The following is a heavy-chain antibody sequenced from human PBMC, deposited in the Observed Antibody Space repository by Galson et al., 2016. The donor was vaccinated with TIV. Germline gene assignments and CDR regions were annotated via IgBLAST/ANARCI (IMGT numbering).Heavy chain of an antibody. CDR1: GFTFSNYA. CDR2: ISGSGGGT. J-gene: IGHJ4*02. D-gene: IGHD5-12*01. V-gene: IGHV3-23*01. CDR3: AKATWAYDFDY. Sequence: SLRLSCAASGFTFSNYAMNWVRQAPGKGLEWVSYISGSGGGTFYADPVKGRFTISRDNSRNTVFLQMNSLRAEDTAVYYCAKATWAYDFDYWGQGTLVTVSS.